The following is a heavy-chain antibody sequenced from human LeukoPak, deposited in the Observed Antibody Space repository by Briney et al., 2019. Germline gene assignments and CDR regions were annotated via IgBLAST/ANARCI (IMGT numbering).Heavy chain of an antibody. CDR3: ARELGGGIDY. Sequence: SVKVSCKASGGTFSSYTISWVRQAPGQGLEWMGRTIPILGIANYAQKFQGRVTITADKSTSTAYMELSSLRSEDTAVYYCARELGGGIDYWGQGTLVTVSS. CDR2: TIPILGIA. CDR1: GGTFSSYT. V-gene: IGHV1-69*04. D-gene: IGHD7-27*01. J-gene: IGHJ4*02.